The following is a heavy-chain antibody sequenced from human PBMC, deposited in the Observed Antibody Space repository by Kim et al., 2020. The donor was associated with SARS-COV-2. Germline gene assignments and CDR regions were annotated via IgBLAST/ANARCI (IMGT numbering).Heavy chain of an antibody. J-gene: IGHJ4*02. CDR3: ARLAVRGVIWDNFDY. Sequence: PSLKSRVTISVDTSKNQFSLKLSSVTAADTAVYYCARLAVRGVIWDNFDYWGQGTLVTVSS. D-gene: IGHD3-10*01. V-gene: IGHV4-31*02.